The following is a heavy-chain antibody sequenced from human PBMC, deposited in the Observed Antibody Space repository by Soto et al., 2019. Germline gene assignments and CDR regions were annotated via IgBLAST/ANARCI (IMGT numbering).Heavy chain of an antibody. D-gene: IGHD4-17*01. CDR1: GGSISSYY. CDR3: AREEGLRSWYFDL. Sequence: SETLSLTCTVSGGSISSYYWSWIRQPPGKGLEWIGYIYYSGSTNYNPSLKSRVTISVDTSKNQFSLKLSSVTAADTAVYYCAREEGLRSWYFDLWGRGTLVTVSS. J-gene: IGHJ2*01. V-gene: IGHV4-59*01. CDR2: IYYSGST.